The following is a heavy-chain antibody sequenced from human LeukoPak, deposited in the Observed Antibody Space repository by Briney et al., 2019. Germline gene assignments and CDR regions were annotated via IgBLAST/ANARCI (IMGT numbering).Heavy chain of an antibody. V-gene: IGHV1-2*02. Sequence: ASVKVSCKASGYTFTGYYMHWVRQAPGQGLEWMGWINPNSGGTNYAQKFQGRVTMTRDTSISTAYMELSRLRSDDTAVYYCARGLSSYSSGWSFMFDYWGQGTLVTVSS. CDR1: GYTFTGYY. J-gene: IGHJ4*02. D-gene: IGHD6-19*01. CDR3: ARGLSSYSSGWSFMFDY. CDR2: INPNSGGT.